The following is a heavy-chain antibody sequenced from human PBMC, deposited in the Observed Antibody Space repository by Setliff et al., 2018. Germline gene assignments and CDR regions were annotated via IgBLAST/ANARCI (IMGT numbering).Heavy chain of an antibody. J-gene: IGHJ5*02. CDR1: GDSISNDTYY. V-gene: IGHV4-61*02. Sequence: PSETLSLTCTVSGDSISNDTYYWSWIRQPAGKGLEWIGRVYTSGSTNYNPSLNSRVTISLDTSKNQFSLKLIPVTAADTAVYYCARVAGSGYLDLCFDPWGQGTLVTVSS. CDR2: VYTSGST. CDR3: ARVAGSGYLDLCFDP. D-gene: IGHD3-22*01.